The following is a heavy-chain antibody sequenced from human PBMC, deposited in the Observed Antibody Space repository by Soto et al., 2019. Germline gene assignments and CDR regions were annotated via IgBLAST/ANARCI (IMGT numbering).Heavy chain of an antibody. CDR2: IYPGDSDT. V-gene: IGHV5-51*01. D-gene: IGHD6-13*01. Sequence: GESLKISCKGSGYSFTSYWIAWVRQMPGKGLEWMGLIYPGDSDTRYSPSFQGQVTISVDKSISTAYLQWSSLKASDTAMYYCARHYSSSWSPPSYWGQGTLVTVTS. CDR1: GYSFTSYW. J-gene: IGHJ4*02. CDR3: ARHYSSSWSPPSY.